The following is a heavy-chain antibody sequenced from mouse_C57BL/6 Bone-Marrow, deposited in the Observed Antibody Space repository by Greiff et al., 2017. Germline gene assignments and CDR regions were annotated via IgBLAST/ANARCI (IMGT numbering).Heavy chain of an antibody. CDR3: ARGSATVV. CDR1: GFTFSSYA. D-gene: IGHD1-1*01. CDR2: ISDGGSCT. V-gene: IGHV5-4*03. Sequence: EVKLVQSGGGLVKPGGSLKLSCAASGFTFSSYAMSWVRQTPEKRLEWVATISDGGSCTYYPDNLKGQVTLSRDKSNNNPYLQLSHLKSEDTAMYYCARGSATVVGGQGTSVTVSS. J-gene: IGHJ4*01.